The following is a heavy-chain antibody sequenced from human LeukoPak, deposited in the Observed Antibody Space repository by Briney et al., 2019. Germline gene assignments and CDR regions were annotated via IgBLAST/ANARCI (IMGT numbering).Heavy chain of an antibody. CDR2: IYYSGST. J-gene: IGHJ4*02. V-gene: IGHV4-59*01. CDR1: GGSISSYY. CDR3: ARGYYYDSSGYYLGY. Sequence: SESLSLTCTVSGGSISSYYWSWIRQPPGKGLEWNGYIYYSGSTNYNPSLKSRVTISVDTSKNQFSLKLSSVTAADTAVYYCARGYYYDSSGYYLGYWGQGTLVTVSS. D-gene: IGHD3-22*01.